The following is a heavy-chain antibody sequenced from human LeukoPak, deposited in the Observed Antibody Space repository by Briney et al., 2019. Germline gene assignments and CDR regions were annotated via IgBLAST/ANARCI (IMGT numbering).Heavy chain of an antibody. CDR3: ARPYDSSGYCSRRLPVPFDY. V-gene: IGHV4-34*01. J-gene: IGHJ4*02. CDR1: GGSFSGYY. CDR2: INHSGST. Sequence: SETLSLTCAVYGGSFSGYYWSWIRQPPGKGLGWIGEINHSGSTNYNPSLKSRVTISVDTSKNQFSLKLSSVTASDTAVYYCARPYDSSGYCSRRLPVPFDYWGQGTLVTVSS. D-gene: IGHD3-22*01.